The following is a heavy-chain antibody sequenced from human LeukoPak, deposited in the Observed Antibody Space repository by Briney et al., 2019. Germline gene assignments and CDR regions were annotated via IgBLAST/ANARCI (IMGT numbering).Heavy chain of an antibody. Sequence: GGSLRLSCAASGFTFSSYGMSWVRQAPGKGLEWVSAISGSGGSTYYADSVKGRFTISRDNSKNTLYLQMNSLRAEDTAIYYCASSETWLQFDYWGQGTLVTVSS. V-gene: IGHV3-23*01. D-gene: IGHD5-24*01. J-gene: IGHJ4*02. CDR1: GFTFSSYG. CDR2: ISGSGGST. CDR3: ASSETWLQFDY.